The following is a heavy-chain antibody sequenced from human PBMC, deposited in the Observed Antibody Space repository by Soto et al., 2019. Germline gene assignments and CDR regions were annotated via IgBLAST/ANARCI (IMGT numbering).Heavy chain of an antibody. CDR1: GDSVSSADYY. CDR3: VRDRGSSWMYKWFDL. CDR2: IYYSGST. J-gene: IGHJ5*02. Sequence: PSETLSLTCTVSGDSVSSADYYWSWIRQPPGEGLEWIGHIYYSGSTYYTPSLRGRVTISVDTSKNQFSLNLNSVTAADTAVYYCVRDRGSSWMYKWFDLWGQGTKLTVSS. V-gene: IGHV4-30-4*01. D-gene: IGHD2-2*01.